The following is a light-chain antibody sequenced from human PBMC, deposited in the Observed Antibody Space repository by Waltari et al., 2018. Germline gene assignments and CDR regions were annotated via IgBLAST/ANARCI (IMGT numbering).Light chain of an antibody. CDR3: QHYVSLPAT. CDR2: GAS. CDR1: QSISKY. Sequence: EIVLTQSPGTLSLSPGDRATLSCRASQSISKYLAWYQQKPGQAPRILIYGASSTATGIPDRFSGSGSGTDFSLTISRLEPEDFAVYYCQHYVSLPATFGQGTKVEIE. V-gene: IGKV3-20*01. J-gene: IGKJ1*01.